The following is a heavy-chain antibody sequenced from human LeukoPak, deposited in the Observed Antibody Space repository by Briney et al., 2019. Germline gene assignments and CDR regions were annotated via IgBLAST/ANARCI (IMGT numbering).Heavy chain of an antibody. Sequence: SETLSLTCAVHGGSFSGYYWSWIPQPPAKGQEWIGQIKHRGNTNYNPSLKSRVTISVDTSKNQFSLKLGSVTAADTAVYYCARGRRYGSGSYYRNWFDPWGQGTLVTVSS. CDR2: IKHRGNT. V-gene: IGHV4-34*01. CDR3: ARGRRYGSGSYYRNWFDP. CDR1: GGSFSGYY. D-gene: IGHD3-10*01. J-gene: IGHJ5*02.